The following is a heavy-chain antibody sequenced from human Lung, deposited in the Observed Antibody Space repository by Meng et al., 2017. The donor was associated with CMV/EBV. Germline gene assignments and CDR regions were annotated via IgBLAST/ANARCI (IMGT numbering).Heavy chain of an antibody. J-gene: IGHJ2*01. Sequence: EVQLLESGGDLVQPGGSLRLSCAASGSTFASYAMSRVRQAPGKGLEWVSGISATGDNTFYTDSVKGRFTISRDNTKNTLYLQMNSLRAEDTALYYCAKDGDFGSGRLRLGYFDLWGRGTLVTVSS. CDR1: GSTFASYA. CDR3: AKDGDFGSGRLRLGYFDL. D-gene: IGHD3-10*01. CDR2: ISATGDNT. V-gene: IGHV3-23*01.